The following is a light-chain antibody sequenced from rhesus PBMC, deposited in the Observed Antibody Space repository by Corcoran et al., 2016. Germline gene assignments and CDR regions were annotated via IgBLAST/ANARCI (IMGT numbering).Light chain of an antibody. Sequence: DIQMTQSPSSLSASVGDTVTITCRASQSIRSWLAWYQQKPGKAPKLLLYKASSLQSGVPSRFSGSGSGTVFTLSLSSLQFDDFATYFCQQYNSRPPTFGGGTKVGLK. J-gene: IGKJ4*01. V-gene: IGKV1-22*01. CDR1: QSIRSW. CDR2: KAS. CDR3: QQYNSRPPT.